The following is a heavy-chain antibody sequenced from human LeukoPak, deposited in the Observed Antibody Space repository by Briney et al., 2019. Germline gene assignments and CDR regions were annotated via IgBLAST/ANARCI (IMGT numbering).Heavy chain of an antibody. J-gene: IGHJ4*02. CDR1: GYTFTGYY. V-gene: IGHV1-2*02. CDR3: ATARDRNSVYSSLDY. D-gene: IGHD5/OR15-5a*01. Sequence: ASVKVSCKASGYTFTGYYMHWVRQAPGQGLEWMGWFNPNSGGTNYAQKFQGRVTMTRDTSISTAYMELSSLRSDDTAVYYCATARDRNSVYSSLDYWGQGTLVTVSS. CDR2: FNPNSGGT.